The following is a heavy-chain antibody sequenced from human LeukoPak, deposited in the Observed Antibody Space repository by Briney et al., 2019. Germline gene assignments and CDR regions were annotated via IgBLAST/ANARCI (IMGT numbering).Heavy chain of an antibody. V-gene: IGHV4-39*01. CDR1: GFTFSGYTIH. J-gene: IGHJ5*02. Sequence: PGGSLRLSCAASGFTFSGYTIHWVRQPPGKGLEWIGSIYYTGTTYYSPSLKSRVTISVHTSKNQLSLKLNSVTAADTAVYYCARQQCNGGSCYSRAIWFDPWGQGTLVTVSS. D-gene: IGHD2-15*01. CDR3: ARQQCNGGSCYSRAIWFDP. CDR2: IYYTGTT.